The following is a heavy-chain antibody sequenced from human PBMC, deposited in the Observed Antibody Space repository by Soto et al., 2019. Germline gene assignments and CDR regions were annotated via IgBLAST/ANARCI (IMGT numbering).Heavy chain of an antibody. J-gene: IGHJ4*02. V-gene: IGHV2-5*02. CDR3: AHSPFFGDKLDY. D-gene: IGHD2-21*01. CDR1: GFSLSTGGVG. Sequence: QITLRESGPTLVKPTQTLTLTCTFSGFSLSTGGVGVGWIRQPPGKALEWLAIIYWDDDKRYSPSLKSRLTITKDTSKNQVVLTMTNMDPVDTVTYYCAHSPFFGDKLDYWGQGTLVTVSS. CDR2: IYWDDDK.